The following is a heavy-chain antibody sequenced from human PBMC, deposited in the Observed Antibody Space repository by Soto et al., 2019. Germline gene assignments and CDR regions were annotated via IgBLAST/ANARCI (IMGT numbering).Heavy chain of an antibody. D-gene: IGHD3-10*01. CDR2: INSDGSNT. Sequence: EVQLVESGGGLVQPGGSLRLSCAASGFTLSSYWMHWVRQAPGKGLVWVSRINSDGSNTGYADSVKGRFTISRDNAKNTLSLQMNSLRAGDTDVYYWARDAGRGGNYWGQGTLFTVSS. CDR1: GFTLSSYW. J-gene: IGHJ4*02. V-gene: IGHV3-74*01. CDR3: ARDAGRGGNY.